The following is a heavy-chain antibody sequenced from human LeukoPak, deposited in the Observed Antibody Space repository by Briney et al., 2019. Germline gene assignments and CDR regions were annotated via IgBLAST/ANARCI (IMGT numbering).Heavy chain of an antibody. CDR1: GFTVSSNY. V-gene: IGHV3-53*01. J-gene: IGHJ4*02. CDR3: ARELTSMGWLQDY. CDR2: IYSGGST. Sequence: GGSLRLSCAASGFTVSSNYMSWVRQAPGKGLEWVSVIYSGGSTYYADSVKGRFTISRDNAKNSLYLQMNSLRAEDTAVYYCARELTSMGWLQDYWGQGTLVTVSS. D-gene: IGHD5-24*01.